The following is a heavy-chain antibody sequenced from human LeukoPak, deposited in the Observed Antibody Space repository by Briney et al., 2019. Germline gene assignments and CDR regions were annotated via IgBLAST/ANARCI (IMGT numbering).Heavy chain of an antibody. J-gene: IGHJ5*02. V-gene: IGHV1-46*01. D-gene: IGHD2-8*01. CDR3: ARGGIVLMVYAFNWFDP. CDR1: GYTFTSYY. CDR2: INPSGADT. Sequence: ASVKVSRKASGYTFTSYYMHWVRQAPGQGLEWMGTINPSGADTDYAQKFQGRVTLTRDTSTSTVYMELSSLRSADTAVYYCARGGIVLMVYAFNWFDPWGQGTLVTVSS.